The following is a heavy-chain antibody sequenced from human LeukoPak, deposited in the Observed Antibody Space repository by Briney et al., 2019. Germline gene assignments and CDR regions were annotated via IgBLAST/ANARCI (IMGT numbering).Heavy chain of an antibody. CDR1: RFTASNNY. CDR3: ARGQFYYGWGSFYPMAS. CDR2: IYSGGST. J-gene: IGHJ5*02. Sequence: GGSLRLSCAASRFTASNNYIAWVRQAPGKGLEWVSVIYSGGSTYYADSVKGRFSLSRDNSENTLYLQMNSLTDEDTAVYHCARGQFYYGWGSFYPMASWGQGALVTVSS. D-gene: IGHD3-10*01. V-gene: IGHV3-66*01.